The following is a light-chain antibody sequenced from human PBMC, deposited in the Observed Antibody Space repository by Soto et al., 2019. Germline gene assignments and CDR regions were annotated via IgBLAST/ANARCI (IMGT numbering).Light chain of an antibody. V-gene: IGKV3-20*01. CDR2: DAS. J-gene: IGKJ5*01. Sequence: EIVLTQSPGTLSLSPGERATLSCRASQSVRSAYLAWYQQKPGQAPSLLIYDASSRAAGIPDRFSGSGSGTDFTLTISRLEPEDFAVYYCQQYGDSLLTFGGGTRLEIK. CDR3: QQYGDSLLT. CDR1: QSVRSAY.